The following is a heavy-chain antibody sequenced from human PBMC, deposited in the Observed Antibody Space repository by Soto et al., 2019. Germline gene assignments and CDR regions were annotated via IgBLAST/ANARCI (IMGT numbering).Heavy chain of an antibody. J-gene: IGHJ6*02. CDR2: IWYDGSNK. Sequence: QVQLVESGGGVVQPGRSLRLSCAASGFTFSSYGMHWVRQAPGMGLEWVAVIWYDGSNKYYADSVKGRFTISRDNSKNTLYLQMNSLRAEDTAVYYCARNYVIYGMDVWGQGTTVTVSS. V-gene: IGHV3-33*01. CDR1: GFTFSSYG. D-gene: IGHD1-7*01. CDR3: ARNYVIYGMDV.